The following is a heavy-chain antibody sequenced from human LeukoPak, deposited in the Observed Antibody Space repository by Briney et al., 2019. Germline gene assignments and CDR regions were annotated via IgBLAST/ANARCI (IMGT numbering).Heavy chain of an antibody. J-gene: IGHJ4*02. CDR1: GGSMSSYR. CDR3: ARVNLEMAAVDY. Sequence: SETLSLTCTVSGGSMSSYRWSWIRQPPGKGLEWIAYIYYSGTTNYNPSLKSRVTTSVDTSKNQFSLKLSSVTAADTAVYYCARVNLEMAAVDYWGQGTPVTVSS. CDR2: IYYSGTT. V-gene: IGHV4-59*01. D-gene: IGHD5-24*01.